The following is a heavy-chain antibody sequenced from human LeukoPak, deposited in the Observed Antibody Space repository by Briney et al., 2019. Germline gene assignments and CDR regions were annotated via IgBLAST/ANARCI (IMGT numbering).Heavy chain of an antibody. CDR2: ISSSSSYI. Sequence: GRSLRLSCAASGFTFSSYSMNWVRQAPGKGLEWVSSISSSSSYIYYADSVKGRFTISRDNAKNSLYLQMNSLRAEDTAVYYCARDLGGSYYGYFDYWGQGTLVTVSS. J-gene: IGHJ4*02. D-gene: IGHD1-26*01. V-gene: IGHV3-21*01. CDR3: ARDLGGSYYGYFDY. CDR1: GFTFSSYS.